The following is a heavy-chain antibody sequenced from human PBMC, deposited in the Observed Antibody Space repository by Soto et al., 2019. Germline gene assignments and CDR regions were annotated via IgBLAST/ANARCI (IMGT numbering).Heavy chain of an antibody. CDR1: GFTFSDYG. Sequence: QVQLEESGGGVVQPGKSLRLSCAASGFTFSDYGMHWVRQAPGKGLEWVAVISYDGSKTYYTDSVKGRFTISRDNSKNALYLQMHSLRPEDTAVYYCAKDEGYYDSSGYGIYWGQGTRVTVSS. CDR2: ISYDGSKT. D-gene: IGHD3-22*01. CDR3: AKDEGYYDSSGYGIY. V-gene: IGHV3-30*18. J-gene: IGHJ4*02.